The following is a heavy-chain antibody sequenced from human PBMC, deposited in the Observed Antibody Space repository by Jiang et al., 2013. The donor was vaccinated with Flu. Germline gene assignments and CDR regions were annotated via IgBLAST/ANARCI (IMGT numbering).Heavy chain of an antibody. J-gene: IGHJ4*02. Sequence: PTQTLTLTCTFSGFSLSTSGMRVSWIRQPPGKALEWLARIDWDDDKLYNTSLKTRLTISKDTSKNQVVLTMTNMDPVDTATYYCARMSSSGWSFASWGQGTLVTVSS. V-gene: IGHV2-70*04. CDR1: GFSLSTSGMR. D-gene: IGHD6-19*01. CDR2: IDWDDDK. CDR3: ARMSSSGWSFAS.